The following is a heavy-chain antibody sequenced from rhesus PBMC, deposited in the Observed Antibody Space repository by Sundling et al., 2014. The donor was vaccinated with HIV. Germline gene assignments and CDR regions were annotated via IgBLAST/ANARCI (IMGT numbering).Heavy chain of an antibody. D-gene: IGHD3-3*01. Sequence: EVQLVESGGGLAKPGGSLRLSCAASGFTFSSYAMHWVRQAPGKGLEWVSAISSGGSTYYADSVKGRFTISRDNSKNTLSLQMNSLRAEDTAVYYCAKTGYNIWTGYYHYGLDSWGQGVVVTVSS. V-gene: IGHV3-103*01. CDR2: ISSGGST. CDR1: GFTFSSYA. CDR3: AKTGYNIWTGYYHYGLDS. J-gene: IGHJ6*01.